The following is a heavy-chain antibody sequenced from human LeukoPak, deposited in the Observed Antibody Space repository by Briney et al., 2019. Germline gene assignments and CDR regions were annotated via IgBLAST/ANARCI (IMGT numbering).Heavy chain of an antibody. CDR3: AKVISYGLGATGRGGYYFDY. J-gene: IGHJ4*02. CDR1: GFTFSSYA. CDR2: ISYDGSNK. D-gene: IGHD1-26*01. Sequence: GGSLRLSCAASGFTFSSYAMHWVRQAPGKGLEWVAVISYDGSNKYYADSVKGRFTISRDNSKNTLYLQMNSLRAEDTAVYYCAKVISYGLGATGRGGYYFDYWGQGTLVTVSS. V-gene: IGHV3-30-3*01.